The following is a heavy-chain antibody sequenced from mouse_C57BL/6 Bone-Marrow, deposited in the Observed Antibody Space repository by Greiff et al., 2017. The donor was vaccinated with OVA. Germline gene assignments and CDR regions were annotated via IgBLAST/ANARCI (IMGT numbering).Heavy chain of an antibody. D-gene: IGHD1-1*01. CDR2: ISGGGGNT. CDR1: GFTFSSYT. V-gene: IGHV5-9*01. J-gene: IGHJ3*01. CDR3: ASLYYYGSSYGFAY. Sequence: EVKLVESGGGLVKPGGSLKLSCAASGFTFSSYTMSWVRQTPEKRLEWVATISGGGGNTYYPDSVKGRFTISRDNAKNTLYLQMSSLRSEDTALYYCASLYYYGSSYGFAYWGQGTLVTVSA.